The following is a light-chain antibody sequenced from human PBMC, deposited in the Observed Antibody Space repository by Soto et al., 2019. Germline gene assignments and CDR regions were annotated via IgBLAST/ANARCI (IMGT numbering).Light chain of an antibody. CDR2: GTF. J-gene: IGKJ3*01. Sequence: EIVFTQSPGTLSFSPGERATLSCRASQSVSSSYLAWFQQIPGQAPRLLIHGTFSRATGIPDRFSGSGSGTDFTLTISRMEPEDFAVYYCQHYGSSPFTLGPGTKVDIK. V-gene: IGKV3-20*01. CDR3: QHYGSSPFT. CDR1: QSVSSSY.